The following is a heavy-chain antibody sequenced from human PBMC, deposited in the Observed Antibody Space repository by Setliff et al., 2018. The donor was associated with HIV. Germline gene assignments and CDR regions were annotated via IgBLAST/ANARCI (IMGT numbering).Heavy chain of an antibody. CDR1: GGSISSYY. CDR3: ARGMLRSSWYAHHDAFDI. D-gene: IGHD6-13*01. J-gene: IGHJ3*02. CDR2: IYYSGST. Sequence: PSETLSLTCTVSGGSISSYYWSWIRQPPGKGLEWIGYIYYSGSTNYNPSLKSQVTISVDTSKNQFSLKLSSVTAADTAVYYCARGMLRSSWYAHHDAFDIWGQGTMVTVSS. V-gene: IGHV4-59*01.